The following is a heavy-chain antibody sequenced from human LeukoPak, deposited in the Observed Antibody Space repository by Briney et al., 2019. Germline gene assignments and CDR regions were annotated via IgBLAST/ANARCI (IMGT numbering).Heavy chain of an antibody. CDR2: IIPIFGTA. Sequence: ASVKVSCKASGGTFSSYAISWVRQAPGQGLEWMGGIIPIFGTANYAQKFQGRVTITADESTSTAYMELSSLRSEDTAVYYCARGAVAGPAFDIWGQGTMVTVSS. J-gene: IGHJ3*02. CDR3: ARGAVAGPAFDI. V-gene: IGHV1-69*13. CDR1: GGTFSSYA. D-gene: IGHD6-19*01.